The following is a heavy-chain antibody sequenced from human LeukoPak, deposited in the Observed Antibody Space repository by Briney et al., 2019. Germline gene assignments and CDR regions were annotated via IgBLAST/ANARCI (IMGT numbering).Heavy chain of an antibody. D-gene: IGHD2-2*02. J-gene: IGHJ3*02. CDR3: ARVPPYCSSTSCYTFDI. CDR1: GGSISSRSYY. CDR2: IYYSGST. V-gene: IGHV4-39*07. Sequence: PSETLSLTCTVSGGSISSRSYYWDWIRQPPGKGLEWIGSIYYSGSTYYNPSLKSRVTISVDTSKNQFSLKLSSVTAADTAVYYCARVPPYCSSTSCYTFDIWGQGTMVIVSS.